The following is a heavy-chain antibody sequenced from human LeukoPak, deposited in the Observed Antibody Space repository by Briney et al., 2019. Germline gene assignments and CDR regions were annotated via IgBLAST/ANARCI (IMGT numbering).Heavy chain of an antibody. V-gene: IGHV3-48*03. Sequence: GGSLRLSCAASGFTFSSYEMNWVRQAPGKGLEWVSCISSSGSTIYYADSVKGRFTISRDNAKNSLYLQMNSLRAEDTAVYYCARERGYDLYYYYYYMDVWGKGTTVTISS. CDR2: ISSSGSTI. CDR3: ARERGYDLYYYYYYMDV. CDR1: GFTFSSYE. J-gene: IGHJ6*03. D-gene: IGHD5-12*01.